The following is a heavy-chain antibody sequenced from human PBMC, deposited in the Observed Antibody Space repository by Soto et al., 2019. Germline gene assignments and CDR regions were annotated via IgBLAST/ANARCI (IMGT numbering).Heavy chain of an antibody. CDR2: INPNSGGT. V-gene: IGHV1-2*02. Sequence: ASVKVSCKASGYTFTGYYMHWVAQAPGQGLEWMGWINPNSGGTNYAQKFQGRVTMTRDTSISTAYMELSRLRSDDTAVYYWARVRYYDSSGYYRYYYYYGMDVWGQGTTVTVSS. J-gene: IGHJ6*02. CDR3: ARVRYYDSSGYYRYYYYYGMDV. D-gene: IGHD3-22*01. CDR1: GYTFTGYY.